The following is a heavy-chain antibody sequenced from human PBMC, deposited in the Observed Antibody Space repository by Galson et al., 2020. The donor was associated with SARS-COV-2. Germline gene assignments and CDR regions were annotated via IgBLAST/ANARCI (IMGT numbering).Heavy chain of an antibody. CDR3: ARDQGGYLDY. V-gene: IGHV3-30*04. D-gene: IGHD2-15*01. J-gene: IGHJ4*02. CDR1: GFTFSSYA. CDR2: ISYDGSNK. Sequence: GGSLRLSCAASGFTFSSYAMHWVRQAPGKGLEWVAVISYDGSNKYYADSVKGQFTISRDNSKNTLYLQMNSLRAEDTAVYYCARDQGGYLDYWGQGTLVTVSS.